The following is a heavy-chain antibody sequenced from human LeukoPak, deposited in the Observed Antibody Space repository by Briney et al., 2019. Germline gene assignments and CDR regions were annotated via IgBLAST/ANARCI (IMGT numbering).Heavy chain of an antibody. V-gene: IGHV1-2*02. CDR2: INPNSGGT. CDR3: ARGTAMVFNFDY. D-gene: IGHD5-18*01. J-gene: IGHJ4*02. Sequence: ASVTVSCKASGYTFTGYYMHWVRQAPGQGLEWMGWINPNSGGTNYAQKFQGRVTMTRDTSISTAYMELSRLRSDDTAVYYCARGTAMVFNFDYWGQGTLVTVSS. CDR1: GYTFTGYY.